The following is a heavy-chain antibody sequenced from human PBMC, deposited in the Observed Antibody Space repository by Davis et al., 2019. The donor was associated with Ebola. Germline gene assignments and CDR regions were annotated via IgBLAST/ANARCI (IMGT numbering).Heavy chain of an antibody. CDR1: GYSFTSYW. Sequence: GESLKISCKGSGYSFTSYWIGWVRQMPGKGLEWMGIIYPGDSDTRYSPSFQGQVTISADKSISTAYLQWSSLKASDTAMYYCARLRGCSSTSCHSRGADYWGQGTLVTVSS. CDR3: ARLRGCSSTSCHSRGADY. V-gene: IGHV5-51*01. CDR2: IYPGDSDT. J-gene: IGHJ4*02. D-gene: IGHD2-2*01.